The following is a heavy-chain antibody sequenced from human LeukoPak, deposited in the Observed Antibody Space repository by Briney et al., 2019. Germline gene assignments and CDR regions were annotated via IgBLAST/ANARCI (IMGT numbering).Heavy chain of an antibody. CDR1: GYSFTSHW. CDR3: AKRGGTGAPFYGMDV. Sequence: GESLKISCKGSGYSFTSHWIGWVRQMPGKGLEWMGIIYPGDSDTKYSPSFQGQVTISTDKSISTAYLQWSSLKASDTAMYYCAKRGGTGAPFYGMDVWGQGTLVTVSS. V-gene: IGHV5-51*01. J-gene: IGHJ6*02. CDR2: IYPGDSDT. D-gene: IGHD1-1*01.